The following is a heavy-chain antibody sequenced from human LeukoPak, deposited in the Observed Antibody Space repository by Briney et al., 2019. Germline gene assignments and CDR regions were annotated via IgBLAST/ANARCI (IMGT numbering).Heavy chain of an antibody. D-gene: IGHD5-18*01. CDR1: GFTFSSYG. V-gene: IGHV3-7*03. J-gene: IGHJ4*02. CDR2: IKQDGSEK. CDR3: AREEVRGYSYGPRAFDY. Sequence: PGRSLRLSCAASGFTFSSYGMHWVRQAPGKGLEWVANIKQDGSEKYYVDSVKGRFTISRDNAKNSLYLQMNSLRAEDTAVYYCAREEVRGYSYGPRAFDYWGQGTLVTVSS.